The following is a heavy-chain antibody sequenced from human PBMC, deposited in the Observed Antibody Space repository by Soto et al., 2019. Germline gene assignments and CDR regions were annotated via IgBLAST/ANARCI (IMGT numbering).Heavy chain of an antibody. D-gene: IGHD3-10*01. CDR1: GGSISSYY. V-gene: IGHV4-59*01. CDR3: ARVGRALWFGKTPYYYMDV. J-gene: IGHJ6*03. Sequence: SETLSLTCTVSGGSISSYYWSWIRQPPGKGLEWIGYIYYSGSTNYNPSLKSRVTISVDTSKNQFSLKLSSVTAADTAVYYCARVGRALWFGKTPYYYMDVWGKGTTVTVSS. CDR2: IYYSGST.